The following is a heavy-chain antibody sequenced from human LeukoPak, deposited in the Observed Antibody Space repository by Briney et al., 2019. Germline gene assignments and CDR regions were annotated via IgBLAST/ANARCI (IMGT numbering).Heavy chain of an antibody. CDR1: GFTFSSYW. CDR2: IKQDGSEK. Sequence: PGGSLRLSCAASGFTFSSYWMSWVRQAPGKGQEWVANIKQDGSEKYYVDSVKGRFTISRDNAKNSLYLQMNSLRAEDTAVYYCARDRYTAMVDYWGQGTLVTVSS. J-gene: IGHJ4*02. D-gene: IGHD5-18*01. V-gene: IGHV3-7*05. CDR3: ARDRYTAMVDY.